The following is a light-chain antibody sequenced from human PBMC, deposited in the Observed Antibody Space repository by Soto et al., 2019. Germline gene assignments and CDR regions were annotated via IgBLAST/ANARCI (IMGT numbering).Light chain of an antibody. CDR3: LQHNSYPWT. J-gene: IGKJ1*01. Sequence: IQLSLSRSSLYASVGDRVTISCLARQSIGNALGWYQQKPGKPPKVLIYGASNLHSGVPSRFSGSGSGTEFTLTISSLQPEDFATYYCLQHNSYPWTFGQGTKVDIK. CDR2: GAS. CDR1: QSIGNA. V-gene: IGKV1-17*01.